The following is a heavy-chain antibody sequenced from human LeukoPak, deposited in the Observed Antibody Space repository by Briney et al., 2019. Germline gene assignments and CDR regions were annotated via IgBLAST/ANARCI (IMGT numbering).Heavy chain of an antibody. J-gene: IGHJ4*02. CDR2: IKQDGSEK. V-gene: IGHV3-7*01. D-gene: IGHD1-26*01. CDR3: ARVPSWELQLVFDY. Sequence: PGGSLRLSCAASGFTFSSYWMSWVRQAPGKGLEWVANIKQDGSEKYYVDSVKGRFTISRDNAKNSQYLQMNSLRSEDTAVYYCARVPSWELQLVFDYWGQGTLVTVSS. CDR1: GFTFSSYW.